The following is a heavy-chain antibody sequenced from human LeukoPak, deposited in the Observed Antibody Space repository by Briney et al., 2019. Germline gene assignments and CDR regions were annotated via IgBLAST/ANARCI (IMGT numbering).Heavy chain of an antibody. CDR2: FSAYNGNT. V-gene: IGHV1-18*01. Sequence: ASVKVSCKVSGYTFTSYGISWVRQAPGQGLEWMGWFSAYNGNTNYAQKLQGRVTMTTDTSTSTAYMELRSLRSDDTAVYYCAGNLYYYDSSGTGAYYFDYWGQGTLVTVSS. D-gene: IGHD3-22*01. J-gene: IGHJ4*02. CDR1: GYTFTSYG. CDR3: AGNLYYYDSSGTGAYYFDY.